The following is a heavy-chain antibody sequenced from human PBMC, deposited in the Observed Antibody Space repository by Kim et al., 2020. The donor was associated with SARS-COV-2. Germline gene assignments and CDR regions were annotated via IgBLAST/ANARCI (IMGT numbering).Heavy chain of an antibody. Sequence: SVKVSCKASGGTFSSYAISWVRQAPGQGLEWMGGIIPIFGTANYAQKFQGRVTITADESTSTAYMELSSLRSEDTAVYYCARDMDIEYYGGNSLWFDPWGQGTLVTVSS. CDR2: IIPIFGTA. D-gene: IGHD4-17*01. J-gene: IGHJ5*02. CDR1: GGTFSSYA. V-gene: IGHV1-69*13. CDR3: ARDMDIEYYGGNSLWFDP.